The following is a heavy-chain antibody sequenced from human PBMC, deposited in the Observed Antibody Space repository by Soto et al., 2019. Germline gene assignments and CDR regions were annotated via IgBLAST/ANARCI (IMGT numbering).Heavy chain of an antibody. V-gene: IGHV1-69*01. Sequence: QVQLVQSGAEVKKPGSSVKIPCKASGGTFNRYAVSWVRQAPGQGLEWMGGIIPIIGKPSYAQKSQGRVTITADESTSTVYLELSSLRSEDTAVYYCARAARRVDIVETPPAGRGYNWFDPWGQGTLVTVSS. CDR1: GGTFNRYA. J-gene: IGHJ5*02. D-gene: IGHD2-2*01. CDR2: IIPIIGKP. CDR3: ARAARRVDIVETPPAGRGYNWFDP.